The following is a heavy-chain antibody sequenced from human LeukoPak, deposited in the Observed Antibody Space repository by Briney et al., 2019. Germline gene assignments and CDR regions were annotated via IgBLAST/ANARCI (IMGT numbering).Heavy chain of an antibody. CDR3: ARAGPTWRIDF. D-gene: IGHD3/OR15-3a*01. CDR1: GFTFNSYD. Sequence: GSLRLSCAASGFTFNSYDMTWLRQAPGKGLEWVSAISGSGGGTYYAVSVKGRFTIFRDNARNTVYLQMDSLRVDDTATYYCARAGPTWRIDFWGQGTLVNVFS. CDR2: ISGSGGGT. J-gene: IGHJ4*02. V-gene: IGHV3-23*01.